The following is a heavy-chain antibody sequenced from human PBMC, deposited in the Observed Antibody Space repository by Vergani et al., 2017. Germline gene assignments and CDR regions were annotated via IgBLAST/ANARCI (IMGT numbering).Heavy chain of an antibody. CDR1: GGTFSSYA. J-gene: IGHJ3*02. CDR2: IIPIFGTA. CDR3: ARSIKLRYSGSYGDAFDI. V-gene: IGHV1-69*12. Sequence: QVQLVQSGAEVKKPGSSVKVSCKASGGTFSSYAISWVRQAPGQGLEWMGGIIPIFGTANYAQKFQGRVTITADESTSTAYMELSSLRSEDTAVYYCARSIKLRYSGSYGDAFDIWGQGTMVTVSS. D-gene: IGHD1-26*01.